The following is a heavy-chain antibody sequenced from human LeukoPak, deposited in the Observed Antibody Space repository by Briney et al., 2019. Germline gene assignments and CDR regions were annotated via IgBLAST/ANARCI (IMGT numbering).Heavy chain of an antibody. CDR1: GYTLTELS. CDR3: ARVIRRGYSYGFKGGWFDP. D-gene: IGHD5-18*01. J-gene: IGHJ5*02. V-gene: IGHV1-24*01. Sequence: ASVKVSCKVSGYTLTELSMHWVRQAPGKGLEWMGGFDPEDGETIYAQKFQGRVTMTTDTSTSTAYMELRSLRSDDTAVYYCARVIRRGYSYGFKGGWFDPWGQGTLVTVSS. CDR2: FDPEDGET.